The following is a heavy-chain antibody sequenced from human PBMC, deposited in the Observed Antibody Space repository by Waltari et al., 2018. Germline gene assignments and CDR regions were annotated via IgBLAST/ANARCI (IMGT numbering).Heavy chain of an antibody. J-gene: IGHJ4*02. CDR2: IYYSGST. Sequence: QVQLQESGPGLVKPSETLSLTCTVSGGSISSHYWSWIRQPPGKGLEWIGYIYYSGSTNYNPSLKSRVTISVDTSKNQFSLKLSSVTAADTAVYYCARGFGAAAALLRYWGQGTLVTVSS. D-gene: IGHD6-13*01. CDR1: GGSISSHY. CDR3: ARGFGAAAALLRY. V-gene: IGHV4-59*11.